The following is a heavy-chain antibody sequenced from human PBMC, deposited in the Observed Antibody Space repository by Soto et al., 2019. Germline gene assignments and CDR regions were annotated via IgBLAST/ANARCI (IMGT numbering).Heavy chain of an antibody. D-gene: IGHD6-13*01. CDR3: ARDYYSGNWANVYYYAMGV. CDR1: HRTLNCYI. J-gene: IGHJ6*02. CDR2: ISASSCYI. Sequence: QXLSCVGLHRTLNCYIMNWFHQAPGKGLEWVSCISASSCYIYYADSVKGRFTISRDNSENSLYLQMNSLRAEDTAVYYCARDYYSGNWANVYYYAMGVWGQGTKVTAP. V-gene: IGHV3-21*01.